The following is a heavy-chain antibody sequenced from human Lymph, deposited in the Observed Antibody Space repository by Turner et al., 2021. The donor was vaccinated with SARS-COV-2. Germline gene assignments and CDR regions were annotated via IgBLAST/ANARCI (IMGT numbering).Heavy chain of an antibody. V-gene: IGHV3-66*01. CDR2: IYSGGST. CDR3: ARDLYYYGMDV. CDR1: GFTVSSSY. J-gene: IGHJ6*02. Sequence: EGQRLESGGGLVQRGGSLRLSCAASGFTVSSSYMSWVRQAPGKGLEWVSVIYSGGSTYCADSVKGRFTISRDNSKNTLYLQMNSLIAEDTAVYYCARDLYYYGMDVWGQGTTVTVSS.